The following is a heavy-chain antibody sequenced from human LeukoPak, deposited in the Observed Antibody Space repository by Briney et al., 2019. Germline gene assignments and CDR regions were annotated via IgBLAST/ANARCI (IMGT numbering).Heavy chain of an antibody. CDR3: AVFGSGWYPLDY. V-gene: IGHV4-34*01. CDR2: INHSGST. CDR1: GGSFSGYY. Sequence: SETLSLTCAVYGGSFSGYYWSWIRQPPGKGLEWIGEINHSGSTNYNPSLNSRVTISVDTSKNQFSLKLSSVTAADTAVYYCAVFGSGWYPLDYWGQGTLVTVSS. D-gene: IGHD6-19*01. J-gene: IGHJ4*02.